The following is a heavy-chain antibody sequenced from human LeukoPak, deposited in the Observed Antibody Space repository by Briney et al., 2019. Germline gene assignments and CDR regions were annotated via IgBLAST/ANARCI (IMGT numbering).Heavy chain of an antibody. J-gene: IGHJ3*02. D-gene: IGHD1-1*01. Sequence: PGGSLRLSCAASGFIFSNYWMSWVRQAPGKGLEWVANIKEDGSEKHYVDSAKGRFTISRDNAKNSLYLQMNSLRAEDTAMYYCARPGQRDAFDIWGQGTMVTVSS. V-gene: IGHV3-7*01. CDR2: IKEDGSEK. CDR3: ARPGQRDAFDI. CDR1: GFIFSNYW.